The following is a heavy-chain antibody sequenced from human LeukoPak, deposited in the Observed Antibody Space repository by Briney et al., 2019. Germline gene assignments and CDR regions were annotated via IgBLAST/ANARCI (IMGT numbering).Heavy chain of an antibody. D-gene: IGHD2/OR15-2a*01. J-gene: IGHJ3*02. CDR3: ARDYSGLWAFDI. CDR2: ISSSGSTI. Sequence: GGSLRLSCAASGFTFSSYEMNWVRQAPGKGLEWVSYISSSGSTIYYADSVKGRFTISRDNAKNSLYLQMNSLRAEDTAVYYCARDYSGLWAFDIWGQGTMVTVSS. V-gene: IGHV3-48*03. CDR1: GFTFSSYE.